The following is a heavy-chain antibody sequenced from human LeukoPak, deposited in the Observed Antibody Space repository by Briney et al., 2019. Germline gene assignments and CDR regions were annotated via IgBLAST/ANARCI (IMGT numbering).Heavy chain of an antibody. J-gene: IGHJ3*02. CDR1: GFRFSIYS. V-gene: IGHV3-48*01. D-gene: IGHD3-22*01. CDR2: IGSNTITI. CDR3: ARDVYDSRGWGRTFDI. Sequence: GGSLRLSCAASGFRFSIYSMNWVRQAPGKGLQWISYIGSNTITIDYADSVKGRFTISRDNAESSLYLQMNSLRAEDTAVYFCARDVYDSRGWGRTFDIWGQGTMVIVSS.